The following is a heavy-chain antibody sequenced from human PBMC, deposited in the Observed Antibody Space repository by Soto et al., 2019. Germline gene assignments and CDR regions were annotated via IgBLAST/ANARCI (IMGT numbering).Heavy chain of an antibody. V-gene: IGHV3-33*01. D-gene: IGHD5-12*01. CDR3: ARDSDIVATILGY. CDR2: IWYDGSNK. J-gene: IGHJ4*02. Sequence: QVQLVESGGGVVQPGRSLRLSCAASGFTFSSYGMHWVRQAPGKGLEWVAVIWYDGSNKYYADSVKGRFTISRDNSKNTLYLQMNSLRAEDTAVYYCARDSDIVATILGYWGQGTLVTVSS. CDR1: GFTFSSYG.